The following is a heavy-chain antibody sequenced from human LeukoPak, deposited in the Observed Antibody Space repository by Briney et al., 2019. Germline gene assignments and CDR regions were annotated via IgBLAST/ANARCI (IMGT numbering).Heavy chain of an antibody. CDR1: GGSISSYY. J-gene: IGHJ4*02. CDR2: IYYSGST. CDR3: ASVVATPHGIWYFDY. V-gene: IGHV4-59*08. Sequence: PSETLSLTCTVSGGSISSYYWSWIRQPPGKGLEWIGYIYYSGSTNYNPSLKSRVTISVDTSKNQFSLKLSSVTAADTAVYYCASVVATPHGIWYFDYWGQGTLVTVSS. D-gene: IGHD2-15*01.